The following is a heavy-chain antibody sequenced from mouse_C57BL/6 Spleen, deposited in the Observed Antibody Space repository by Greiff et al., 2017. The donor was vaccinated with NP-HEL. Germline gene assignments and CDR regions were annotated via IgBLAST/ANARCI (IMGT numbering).Heavy chain of an antibody. CDR1: GYTFTSYW. CDR3: ARTGTTVVATDY. CDR2: IHPNSGST. Sequence: VQLQQSGAELVKPGASVKLSCKASGYTFTSYWMHWVKQRPGQGLEWIGMIHPNSGSTNYKEKFKSKATLTVDKSSSTAYMQLSSLTSEDSAVYYCARTGTTVVATDYWGQGTTLTVSS. J-gene: IGHJ2*01. V-gene: IGHV1-64*01. D-gene: IGHD1-1*01.